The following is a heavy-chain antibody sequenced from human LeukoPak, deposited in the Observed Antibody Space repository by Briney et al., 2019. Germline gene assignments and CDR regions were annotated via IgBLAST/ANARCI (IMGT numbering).Heavy chain of an antibody. D-gene: IGHD3-22*01. CDR3: AKGNDIGGYYYPHFDY. CDR2: ISSDGNNK. CDR1: GFTFSSYG. V-gene: IGHV3-30*18. Sequence: GGSLRPSCAASGFTFSSYGMHWVRQAPGKGLEWVAVISSDGNNKNYVDSVKGRFTFSRDNSKNTLYLQMNSLRAEDTAVYYCAKGNDIGGYYYPHFDYWGQGTLVTVSS. J-gene: IGHJ4*02.